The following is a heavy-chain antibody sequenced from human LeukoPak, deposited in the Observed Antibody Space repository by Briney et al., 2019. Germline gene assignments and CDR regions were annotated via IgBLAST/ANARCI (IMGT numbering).Heavy chain of an antibody. J-gene: IGHJ6*02. CDR2: FDPEDGET. CDR1: GGTFSSYA. CDR3: ARTNWNDGVDGMDV. D-gene: IGHD1-20*01. V-gene: IGHV1-24*01. Sequence: GSSVKVSCKASGGTFSSYAISWVRQAPGKGLEWMGGFDPEDGETIYAQKFQGRVTMTEDTSTDTTYMELSSLRSEDTAVYYCARTNWNDGVDGMDVWGQGTTVTVSS.